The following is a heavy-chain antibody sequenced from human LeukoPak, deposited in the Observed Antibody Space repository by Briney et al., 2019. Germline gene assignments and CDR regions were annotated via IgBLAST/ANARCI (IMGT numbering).Heavy chain of an antibody. Sequence: PSETLSLTCAVYGGSFSGYYWSWIRQPPGKGLEWIGEINHSGSTNYNPSLKSRVTISVDTSKNRFSLKLSSVTAADTAVYYCARRRAYCGGDCPFWAFDIWGQGTMVTVSS. CDR3: ARRRAYCGGDCPFWAFDI. D-gene: IGHD2-21*01. J-gene: IGHJ3*02. CDR2: INHSGST. CDR1: GGSFSGYY. V-gene: IGHV4-34*01.